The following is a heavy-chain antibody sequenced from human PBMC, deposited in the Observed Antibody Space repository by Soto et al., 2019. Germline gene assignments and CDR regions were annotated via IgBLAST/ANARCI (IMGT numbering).Heavy chain of an antibody. V-gene: IGHV4-34*01. CDR2: INHSGST. CDR1: GGSVSGYY. D-gene: IGHD6-19*01. CDR3: AREVAGSDY. J-gene: IGHJ4*02. Sequence: QVQLQQWGAGLLKPSETLSLTCAVYGGSVSGYYWSWIRQPPGKGLAWIGEINHSGSTHYNPSLKSRVTISVDTYKNPFALKLRSVTAADTAVYYCAREVAGSDYWGQGTLVTVSS.